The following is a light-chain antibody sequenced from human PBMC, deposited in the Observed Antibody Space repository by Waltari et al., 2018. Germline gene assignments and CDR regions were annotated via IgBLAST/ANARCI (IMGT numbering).Light chain of an antibody. CDR3: QIWDTLSHHFV. Sequence: SFVLTQPPSVSVAPGPTARITCGGNNMERRSINWYQQKPGQAPVLVVYDDIARPSGIPERLSGSKSGNTATLSITRVEAGDEADYYCQIWDTLSHHFVFGAGTKVTVL. CDR1: NMERRS. J-gene: IGLJ1*01. CDR2: DDI. V-gene: IGLV3-21*02.